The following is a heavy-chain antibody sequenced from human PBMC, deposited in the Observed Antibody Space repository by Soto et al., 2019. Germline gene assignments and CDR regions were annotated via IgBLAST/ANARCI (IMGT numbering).Heavy chain of an antibody. D-gene: IGHD4-17*01. J-gene: IGHJ1*01. Sequence: QVQLQESGPGLVKPSQTLSLTCTVSGGSITSHTHYWSWIRQHPGKGLEWIGNIYFRGTTYYNPSLESRVSISIDTSKNQFSLRLTSVTAADPAVYFCATSDYSDVYFGDWGLGTLVSVSS. V-gene: IGHV4-31*03. CDR1: GGSITSHTHY. CDR2: IYFRGTT. CDR3: ATSDYSDVYFGD.